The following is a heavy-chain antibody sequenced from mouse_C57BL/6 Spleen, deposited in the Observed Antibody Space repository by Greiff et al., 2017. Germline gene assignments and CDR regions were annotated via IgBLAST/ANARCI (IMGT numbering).Heavy chain of an antibody. CDR3: ARDYYGSSSWFAY. J-gene: IGHJ3*01. Sequence: VKLQESGPELVKPGASVKISCKASGYTFTDYYINWVKQRPGQGLEWIGWIFPGSGSTYYNEKFKGKATLTVDKSSSTAYMLLSSLTSEDSAVYFCARDYYGSSSWFAYWGQGTLVTVSA. D-gene: IGHD1-1*01. CDR1: GYTFTDYY. CDR2: IFPGSGST. V-gene: IGHV1-75*01.